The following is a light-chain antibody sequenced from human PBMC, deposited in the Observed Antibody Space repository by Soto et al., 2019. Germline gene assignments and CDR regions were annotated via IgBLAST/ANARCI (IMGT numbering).Light chain of an antibody. Sequence: QSVLTQPPSASGTPGQRVTFSCSGGRSNIGSNYVFWYQQFPGTAPKLLIYSNNQRPSGVPDPFSGSKSGTSASLAISGLRSHDEDDYYCTSWYDSLYHVVFGGGTKLTVL. CDR2: SNN. J-gene: IGLJ2*01. CDR1: RSNIGSNY. V-gene: IGLV1-47*02. CDR3: TSWYDSLYHVV.